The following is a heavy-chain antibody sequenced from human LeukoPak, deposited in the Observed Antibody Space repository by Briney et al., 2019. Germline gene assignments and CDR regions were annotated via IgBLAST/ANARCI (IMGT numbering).Heavy chain of an antibody. J-gene: IGHJ4*02. D-gene: IGHD6-19*01. CDR1: GFTFSSYA. CDR2: ISGSGGST. CDR3: AKDLGSGFHEFDY. V-gene: IGHV3-23*01. Sequence: GGSLRLSCAASGFTFSSYAMSWVRQAPGEGLEWVSAISGSGGSTYYADSVKGRFTISRDNSKNTLYLQMNSLRAEDTAVYYCAKDLGSGFHEFDYWGQGTLVTVSS.